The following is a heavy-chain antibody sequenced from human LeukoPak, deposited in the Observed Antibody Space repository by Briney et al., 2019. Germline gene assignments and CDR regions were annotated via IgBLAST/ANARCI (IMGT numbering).Heavy chain of an antibody. J-gene: IGHJ4*02. Sequence: SETLSPTCTVSGGSVSNYYWSWIRQSPGKGLEWIGYISHSGSVNYNPSLKSRVTMSVDTSKNQFSPKLSSVTAADTAVYYCARVKGREGSTVIIDYWGQGTLVTVSS. V-gene: IGHV4-59*02. CDR2: ISHSGSV. CDR3: ARVKGREGSTVIIDY. D-gene: IGHD3-10*01. CDR1: GGSVSNYY.